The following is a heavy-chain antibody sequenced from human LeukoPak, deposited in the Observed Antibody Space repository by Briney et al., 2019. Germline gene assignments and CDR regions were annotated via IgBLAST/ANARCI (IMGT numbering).Heavy chain of an antibody. CDR3: ARDLGSSNSYYNWFDP. V-gene: IGHV3-7*01. CDR1: GFTFSAYW. J-gene: IGHJ5*02. CDR2: IKRDGSEK. Sequence: GGSLRLSCAASGFTFSAYWMSWVRQAPGKGLEWVANIKRDGSEKYYVDSVEGRFTISRDNAKNSLYLQMSSLRAEDTAVYYCARDLGSSNSYYNWFDPWGQGTLVTVSS. D-gene: IGHD1-26*01.